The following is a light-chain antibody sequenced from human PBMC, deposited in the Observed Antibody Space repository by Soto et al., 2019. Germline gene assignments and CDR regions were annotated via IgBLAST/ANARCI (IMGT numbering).Light chain of an antibody. Sequence: IEFTPSLCILSLSPGARATLSCRARQSVSNEFLAWYQQKPGQAPRLLIYGASTRATDVPDRFSGSGSGADFTIYISGLEPEDCAVYYCQQYGRSHPRPFGQGTK. V-gene: IGKV3-20*01. CDR1: QSVSNEF. CDR2: GAS. CDR3: QQYGRSHPRP. J-gene: IGKJ1*01.